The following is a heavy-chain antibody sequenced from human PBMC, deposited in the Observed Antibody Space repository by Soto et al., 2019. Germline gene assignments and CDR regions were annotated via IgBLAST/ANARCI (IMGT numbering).Heavy chain of an antibody. Sequence: VQLLESGPGLVKPSETLSLTCTVSGGSISSYYWSWIRQPPGKGLEWIGYIYYSGSTNYNPSLKSRVTISVDTSKNQFSLKLSSVTAADTAVYYCATGAAAGPGPDYWGQGTLVTVSS. CDR3: ATGAAAGPGPDY. D-gene: IGHD6-13*01. V-gene: IGHV4-59*01. CDR1: GGSISSYY. CDR2: IYYSGST. J-gene: IGHJ4*02.